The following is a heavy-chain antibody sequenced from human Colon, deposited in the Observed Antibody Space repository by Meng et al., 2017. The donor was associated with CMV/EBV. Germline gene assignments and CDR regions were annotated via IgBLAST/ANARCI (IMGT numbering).Heavy chain of an antibody. CDR2: IKEDGSDK. CDR3: ARDRAANSFDP. D-gene: IGHD6-25*01. CDR1: GFTFINYW. J-gene: IGHJ5*02. Sequence: GGSLRLSCAASGFTFINYWMSWVRQAPGKGLEWVANIKEDGSDKYYVDSVKGRFTISRDNAKNSLYLQMNSLRAEDTAVYYRARDRAANSFDPWGQGTLVTVSS. V-gene: IGHV3-7*01.